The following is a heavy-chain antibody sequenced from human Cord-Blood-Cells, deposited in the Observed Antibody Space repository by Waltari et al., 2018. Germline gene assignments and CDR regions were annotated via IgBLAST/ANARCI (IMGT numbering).Heavy chain of an antibody. CDR1: GFPFSSYG. J-gene: IGHJ4*02. CDR3: ARGYSGYDPYYFDY. CDR2: IWYDGINK. Sequence: QVQLVESGGGVVQHGRSLRLSCAASGFPFSSYGMLWVRQAPGKGLGWVAVIWYDGINKYYADSVEGRFTITRDNSKYTLYLQMNSLRDEDTAVYYCARGYSGYDPYYFDYWGQGTLVTVSS. D-gene: IGHD5-12*01. V-gene: IGHV3-33*01.